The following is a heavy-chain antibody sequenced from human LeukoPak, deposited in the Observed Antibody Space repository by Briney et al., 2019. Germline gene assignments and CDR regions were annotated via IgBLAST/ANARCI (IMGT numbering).Heavy chain of an antibody. J-gene: IGHJ5*02. CDR2: SGRGGSA. CDR1: GFTFSDNA. D-gene: IGHD2-8*01. CDR3: AKRVLCQS. Sequence: PGGSLRLSCAASGFTFSDNAMTWVRQAPGKGLEWVSTSGRGGSAFYADSVKGRFTVSRDNSKNTLFLQMNSLRAEDTAIYYCAKRVLCQSWGQGTLVTVSS. V-gene: IGHV3-23*01.